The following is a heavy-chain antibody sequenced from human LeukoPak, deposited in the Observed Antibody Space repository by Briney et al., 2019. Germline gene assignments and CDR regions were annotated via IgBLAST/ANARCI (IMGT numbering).Heavy chain of an antibody. J-gene: IGHJ4*02. CDR3: AENGRDGYNYLDY. CDR1: GFTFSSYG. Sequence: QPGGSLRLSCAASGFTFSSYGMHWVRQAPGKGLEWVAVISYDGSNKYYADSVKGRFTTSRDNSKNTLYLQMNSLRAEDTAAYYCAENGRDGYNYLDYWGQGTLVTVSS. V-gene: IGHV3-30*18. CDR2: ISYDGSNK. D-gene: IGHD5-24*01.